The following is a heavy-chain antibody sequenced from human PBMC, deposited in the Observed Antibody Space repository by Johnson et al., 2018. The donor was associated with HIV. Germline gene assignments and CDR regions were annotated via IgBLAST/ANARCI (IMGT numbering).Heavy chain of an antibody. V-gene: IGHV3-30-3*02. Sequence: QVQLVESGGGVVQPGRSLRLSCAAPGFTFSSYAMHWVRPAPGQGLAWVAVISFDGRNKYSADSVNGRFTISRDNAKNTLYLQMNRLRAADSALYYCAKPPAMGADAYDVWGQGTMVIVSS. CDR2: ISFDGRNK. J-gene: IGHJ3*01. D-gene: IGHD3-16*01. CDR1: GFTFSSYA. CDR3: AKPPAMGADAYDV.